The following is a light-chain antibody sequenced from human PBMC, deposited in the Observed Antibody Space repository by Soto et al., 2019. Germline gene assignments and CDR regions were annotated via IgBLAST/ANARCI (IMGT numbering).Light chain of an antibody. Sequence: QSALTQPASVSGSPGQSITISCTGTSSDVGRYNYVSWYQQVPGKAPKLMLYEVTNRPSGVSNRFSGSKSGNTASLTISGLQAXXXADYYCCSYTSSSTYVFGTGTKLTVL. V-gene: IGLV2-14*01. CDR3: CSYTSSSTYV. CDR2: EVT. J-gene: IGLJ1*01. CDR1: SSDVGRYNY.